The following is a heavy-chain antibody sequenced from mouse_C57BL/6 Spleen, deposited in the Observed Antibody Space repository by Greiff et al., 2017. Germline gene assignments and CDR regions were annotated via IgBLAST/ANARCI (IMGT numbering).Heavy chain of an antibody. CDR1: GFTFSDYY. CDR2: INSDGSST. CDR3: AREGYSNYAMDY. V-gene: IGHV5-16*01. D-gene: IGHD2-5*01. J-gene: IGHJ4*01. Sequence: EVKVVESEGGLVQPGSSMKLSCTASGFTFSDYYMAWVRQVPEKGLEWVANINSDGSSTYYLDSLKSRFIISRDNAKNILYLQMSSLKSEDTATYYCAREGYSNYAMDYWGQGTTVTVSS.